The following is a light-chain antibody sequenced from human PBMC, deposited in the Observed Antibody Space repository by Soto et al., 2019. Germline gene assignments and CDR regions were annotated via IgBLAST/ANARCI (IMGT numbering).Light chain of an antibody. CDR1: SGDVGYYNL. V-gene: IGLV2-23*02. CDR3: TSYAGGDSPYV. Sequence: QSALTQPASVSGSPGQSITISCTGTSGDVGYYNLVSWYQQNPGKAPKLMIYEVSKRPSGVSNRFSGSKSGNTASLTISGLQAEDEADYSCTSYAGGDSPYVFGTGTKLTVL. CDR2: EVS. J-gene: IGLJ1*01.